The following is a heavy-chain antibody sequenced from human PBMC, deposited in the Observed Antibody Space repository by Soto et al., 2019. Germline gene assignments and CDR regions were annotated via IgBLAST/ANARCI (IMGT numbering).Heavy chain of an antibody. Sequence: SETLSLTCTVSGGSISSYYWSWIRQPPGKGLEWIGYIYYSGSTYYNPSLKSRVTISVDTSKNQFSLKLSSVTAADTAVYYCARDFYGMDVWGQGTTVTVSS. CDR3: ARDFYGMDV. CDR2: IYYSGST. V-gene: IGHV4-59*12. J-gene: IGHJ6*02. CDR1: GGSISSYY.